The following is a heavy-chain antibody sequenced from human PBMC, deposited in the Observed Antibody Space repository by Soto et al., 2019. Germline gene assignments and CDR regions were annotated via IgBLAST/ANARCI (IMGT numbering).Heavy chain of an antibody. D-gene: IGHD3-10*01. CDR3: ARVTGHYYYGMDV. CDR1: GGSISSSNW. V-gene: IGHV4-4*02. Sequence: QVQLQESGPGLVKPSGTLSLTCAVSGGSISSSNWWGWVRQPPGKGLEGIGGIYHSGSTNYNPSLKSRVTISVDKSKNQFSLKLSSVTAADTAVYYCARVTGHYYYGMDVWGQGTTVTVSS. CDR2: IYHSGST. J-gene: IGHJ6*02.